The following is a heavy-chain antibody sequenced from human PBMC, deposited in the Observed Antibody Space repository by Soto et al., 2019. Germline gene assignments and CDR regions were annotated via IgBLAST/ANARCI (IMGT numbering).Heavy chain of an antibody. CDR2: IRSKTDGGTT. V-gene: IGHV3-15*01. J-gene: IGHJ5*02. Sequence: PGGSLRLSCAASGFTFSNAWMSWVRQAPGKGLEWVGRIRSKTDGGTTDYAAPVTGRFTISRDDSKDTPYLQMNSLKTEDTAVYYCKWDLEASDPWGQGTLVTVSS. D-gene: IGHD1-26*01. CDR3: KWDLEASDP. CDR1: GFTFSNAW.